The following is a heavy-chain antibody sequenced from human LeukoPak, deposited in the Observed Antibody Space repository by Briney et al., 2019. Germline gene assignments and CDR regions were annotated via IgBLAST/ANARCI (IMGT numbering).Heavy chain of an antibody. D-gene: IGHD3-16*01. V-gene: IGHV3-7*01. J-gene: IGHJ4*02. Sequence: GGSLGLSCAGSGFSFRSFWMSWVRQAPGKGLEWVANIDEDGNEKNYVDFVKGRFTISRDNAKNSLYLQMNSLRVEDTAVYYCASGGHIDYCGQGTLVTVSS. CDR2: IDEDGNEK. CDR3: ASGGHIDY. CDR1: GFSFRSFW.